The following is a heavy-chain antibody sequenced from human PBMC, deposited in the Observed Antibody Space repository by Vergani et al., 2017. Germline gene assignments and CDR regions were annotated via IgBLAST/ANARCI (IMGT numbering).Heavy chain of an antibody. V-gene: IGHV3-30-3*01. D-gene: IGHD3-10*01. CDR1: GFTFSSYA. CDR2: ISYDGSNK. J-gene: IGHJ4*02. CDR3: ARAHSSSHYIWFGELFAFGY. Sequence: QVQLVESGGGVVQPGRSLRLSCAASGFTFSSYAMHWVRQAPGKGLEWVAVISYDGSNKYYADSVKGRFTISRDNSKNTLYLQMNSLRAEDTAGYYCARAHSSSHYIWFGELFAFGYWGQGTLVTVSS.